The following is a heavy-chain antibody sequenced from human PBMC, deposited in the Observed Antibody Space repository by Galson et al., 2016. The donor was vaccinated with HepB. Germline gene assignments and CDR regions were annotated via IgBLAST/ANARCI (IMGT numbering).Heavy chain of an antibody. CDR3: ALRRGSCSDGKSYYHYGMDV. CDR1: GISLTTDGLG. J-gene: IGHJ6*02. Sequence: PALVKPTQTLTLTCTLSGISLTTDGLGVGWIRQPPGKALEWLSLIYWDDDKRYSPSLTSRLTITKHTSKNLVVPTMTNMDPLDTATYFCALRRGSCSDGKSYYHYGMDVWGQGSTVIVSS. CDR2: IYWDDDK. D-gene: IGHD2-15*01. V-gene: IGHV2-5*02.